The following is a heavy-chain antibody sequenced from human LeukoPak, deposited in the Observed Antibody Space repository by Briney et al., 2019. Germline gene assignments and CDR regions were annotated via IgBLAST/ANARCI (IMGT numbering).Heavy chain of an antibody. CDR2: DFPADSDT. Sequence: GESLKISCKVSGYSLNNYWIAWVRQMPGKGLEWMGIDFPADSDTRYSPSFQGQVTISADKSINTAYLQWSSLKASDTATYYCARYDGGATADFWGQGTLVTVSS. V-gene: IGHV5-51*01. CDR1: GYSLNNYW. CDR3: ARYDGGATADF. D-gene: IGHD1-26*01. J-gene: IGHJ4*02.